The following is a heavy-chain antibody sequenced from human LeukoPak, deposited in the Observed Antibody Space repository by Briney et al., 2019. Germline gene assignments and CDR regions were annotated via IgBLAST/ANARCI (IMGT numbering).Heavy chain of an antibody. J-gene: IGHJ4*02. D-gene: IGHD3-10*01. CDR2: ISGDGGST. CDR1: GFTFDDYA. V-gene: IGHV3-43*02. Sequence: PGGSLRLSCAASGFTFDDYAMHWVRQAPGKGLEWVSLISGDGGSTYYADSVKGRLTISRDNSKNSLYLQMNSLRTEDTALYYCAFLGGFDYWGQGTLVTVSS. CDR3: AFLGGFDY.